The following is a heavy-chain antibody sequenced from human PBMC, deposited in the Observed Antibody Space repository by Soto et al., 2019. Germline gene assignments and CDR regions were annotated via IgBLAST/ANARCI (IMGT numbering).Heavy chain of an antibody. Sequence: PGGSRRLSCGASGFTFNDDWMSGVRQAPGKGLEWMANIKYDGSETHYADSVKGRFTISRDNAKSSLYLQMNSLRAEDTAVYYCAIGSYAFDLWGQGTMVTVS. CDR3: AIGSYAFDL. CDR2: IKYDGSET. D-gene: IGHD5-12*01. J-gene: IGHJ3*01. CDR1: GFTFNDDW. V-gene: IGHV3-7*01.